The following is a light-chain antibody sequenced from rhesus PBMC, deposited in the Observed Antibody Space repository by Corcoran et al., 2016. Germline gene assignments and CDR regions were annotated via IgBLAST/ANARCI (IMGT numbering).Light chain of an antibody. Sequence: DIQMSQSPSSLSASVGDKVIITCRASQVIRNALVWYQQKPGKAPKILIYDASNLETGVASRFSGSMSSIDVTLTISSLQPEDVATYVCQQTYSSPWTFGQGTKVEI. V-gene: IGKV1-33*01. J-gene: IGKJ1*01. CDR3: QQTYSSPWT. CDR2: DAS. CDR1: QVIRNA.